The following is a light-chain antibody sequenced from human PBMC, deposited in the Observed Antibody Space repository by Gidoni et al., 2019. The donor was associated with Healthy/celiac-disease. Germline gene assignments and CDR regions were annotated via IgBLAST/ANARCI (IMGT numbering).Light chain of an antibody. CDR1: QSVSSSY. J-gene: IGKJ1*01. CDR3: QQYGSSPDT. CDR2: GAS. Sequence: ETVLTQSPGTLSLSPGERATLSCRASQSVSSSYLAWYQQKPGQAPRLLIYGASSRATGIPDRCSGSGSGTDFTLTISRLEPEDFAVYYCQQYGSSPDTFGQGTKVEIK. V-gene: IGKV3-20*01.